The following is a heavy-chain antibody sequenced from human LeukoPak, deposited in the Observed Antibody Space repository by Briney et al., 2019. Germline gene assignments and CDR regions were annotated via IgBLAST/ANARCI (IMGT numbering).Heavy chain of an antibody. J-gene: IGHJ1*01. Sequence: GGSLRLSCVCSGFTFSNYAMMWVRQTQGKRLEWVSAIRGSGTSTFYADSVKGRFTIFRDNFKNTVYLQMNNLRADDSAVYYCARDPNGDYIGAFDFQRWGLGTQVTVSS. V-gene: IGHV3-23*01. CDR2: IRGSGTST. CDR1: GFTFSNYA. D-gene: IGHD4-17*01. CDR3: ARDPNGDYIGAFDFQR.